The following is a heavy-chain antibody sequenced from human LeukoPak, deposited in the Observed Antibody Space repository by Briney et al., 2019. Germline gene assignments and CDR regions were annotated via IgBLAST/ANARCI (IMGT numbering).Heavy chain of an antibody. J-gene: IGHJ4*02. CDR3: ARVSYYGSSGNRGAFDY. CDR2: INHSGST. CDR1: GGSFSGYY. V-gene: IGHV4-34*01. D-gene: IGHD3-22*01. Sequence: SETLSLTCAVYGGSFSGYYWSWIRQPPGKGLEWIGEINHSGSTNYNPSLKSRVTISVDTSKNQFSLKLSSVTAADTAVYYCARVSYYGSSGNRGAFDYWGQGTLVTVSS.